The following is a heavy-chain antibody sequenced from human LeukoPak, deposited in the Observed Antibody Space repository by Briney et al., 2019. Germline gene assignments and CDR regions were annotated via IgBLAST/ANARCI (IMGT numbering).Heavy chain of an antibody. D-gene: IGHD3-9*01. Sequence: ASVKVSCKASGYTFTGYYMHWVRQAHGQGLEWMGWINPNSGGTNYAQKFQGRVTMTRDTSISTAYMELSRLRSDDTAVYYCARDSAPYYDILTGVDYWGQGTLVTVSS. CDR2: INPNSGGT. CDR1: GYTFTGYY. CDR3: ARDSAPYYDILTGVDY. J-gene: IGHJ4*02. V-gene: IGHV1-2*02.